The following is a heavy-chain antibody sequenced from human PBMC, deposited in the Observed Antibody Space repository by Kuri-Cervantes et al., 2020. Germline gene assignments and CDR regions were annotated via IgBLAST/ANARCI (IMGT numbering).Heavy chain of an antibody. CDR3: AREFDAGGFDP. CDR2: ISYDGSNK. Sequence: GESLKISCAASGFTFSSYAMHWVRQAPGKGLEWVAVISYDGSNKYYADSVKGRFTISRDNSKNTLYLQMNSLRAEDTAVYYCAREFDAGGFDPWGQGTLVTVSS. J-gene: IGHJ5*02. CDR1: GFTFSSYA. D-gene: IGHD3-10*01. V-gene: IGHV3-30-3*01.